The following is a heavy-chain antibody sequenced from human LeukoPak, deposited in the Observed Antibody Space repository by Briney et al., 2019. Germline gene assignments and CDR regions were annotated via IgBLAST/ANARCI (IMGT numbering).Heavy chain of an antibody. V-gene: IGHV4-31*03. CDR1: GRSISSSGYY. CDR3: ARGVGYCSGGSCYSYYYGMDV. Sequence: SETLSLTCTVSGRSISSSGYYWSWIRHHPGKGLEWIGYIFYSGSTNYYPPLNSRLSRSVDTDGNQFSLRLRSVTAADTAVYYCARGVGYCSGGSCYSYYYGMDVWGQGTTVTVSS. CDR2: IFYSGST. D-gene: IGHD2-15*01. J-gene: IGHJ6*02.